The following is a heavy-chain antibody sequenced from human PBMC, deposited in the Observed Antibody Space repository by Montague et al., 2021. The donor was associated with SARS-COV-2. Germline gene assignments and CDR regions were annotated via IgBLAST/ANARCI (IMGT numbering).Heavy chain of an antibody. V-gene: IGHV3-30-3*01. D-gene: IGHD2-15*01. Sequence: SLRLSCAASGFTFSSYAMHWVRQAPGKGLEWVAIISYDGSNKYYADSVKGRFTISRDNSKNTLYLQMNSLRAEDTAVYYCAREIIAPDAFDIWGQGTMVTVSS. CDR1: GFTFSSYA. CDR3: AREIIAPDAFDI. J-gene: IGHJ3*02. CDR2: ISYDGSNK.